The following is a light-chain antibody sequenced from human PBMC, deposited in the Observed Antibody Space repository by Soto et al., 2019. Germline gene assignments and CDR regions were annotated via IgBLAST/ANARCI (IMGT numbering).Light chain of an antibody. CDR2: VAS. V-gene: IGKV1-27*01. CDR1: QGIGNS. Sequence: IQMTQSPSSLSASVGDRVTITCRPSQGIGNSLAWDQQKPGTVPKVLIHVASTLQSGVPSRFSGSGSGTYFTLPISRLQPEDVATYSCQKYDSVPTFGPGTKVEIK. J-gene: IGKJ1*01. CDR3: QKYDSVPT.